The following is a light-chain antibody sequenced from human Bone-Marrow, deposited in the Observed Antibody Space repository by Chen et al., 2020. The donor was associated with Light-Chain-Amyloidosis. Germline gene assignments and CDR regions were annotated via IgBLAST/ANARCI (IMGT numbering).Light chain of an antibody. CDR2: RDT. CDR1: DLPTKY. CDR3: QSADSSGTYEVI. V-gene: IGLV3-25*03. Sequence: SYELTQPPSASVTPGQTARITCSGDDLPTKYAYWYQQKPGQAPVLVIHRDTERHSGISERFSGSSSGTTATLTISGVQAEAEADYHCQSADSSGTYEVIFGGGTKLTVL. J-gene: IGLJ2*01.